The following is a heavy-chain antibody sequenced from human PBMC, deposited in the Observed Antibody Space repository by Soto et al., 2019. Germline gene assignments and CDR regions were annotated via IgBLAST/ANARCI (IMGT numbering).Heavy chain of an antibody. CDR1: GGSFSENH. D-gene: IGHD1-1*01. J-gene: IGHJ6*02. CDR2: IQNTGGT. Sequence: QVQVQQWGAGLLKPSETLSLTCAVYGGSFSENHWSWIRQPPGKGLEWIGEIQNTGGTNYSPSLKSRVTISVDRSKNQLSLSLTSLSAADTAVYYCARSRNLDVWGQGTTVIVSS. CDR3: ARSRNLDV. V-gene: IGHV4-34*01.